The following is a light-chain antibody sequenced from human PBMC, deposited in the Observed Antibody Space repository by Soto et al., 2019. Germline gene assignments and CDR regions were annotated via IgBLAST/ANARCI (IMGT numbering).Light chain of an antibody. Sequence: EIVMTQSPDILSVSPGERATLSCRASQSVSSSLAWYQQKPGQAPRLLIYDASTRATGIPARFSGSGSGTEFTVTISSVQSEDFAVYYCQQYTNWHWTFGQGTKVEIK. V-gene: IGKV3-15*01. J-gene: IGKJ1*01. CDR1: QSVSSS. CDR3: QQYTNWHWT. CDR2: DAS.